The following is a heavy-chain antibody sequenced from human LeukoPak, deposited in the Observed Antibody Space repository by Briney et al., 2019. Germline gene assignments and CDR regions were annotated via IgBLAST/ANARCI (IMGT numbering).Heavy chain of an antibody. CDR2: ISPTGSTT. J-gene: IGHJ4*02. CDR3: ARGPNSNWSGLDF. Sequence: GGSLGLSCTASGFSFSGHWMHWARQLPGKGLVWVSRISPTGSTTSYADSVKGRFTVSRDNAKNTLYLQVNNLRAEDTAVYYCARGPNSNWSGLDFWGQGTLLTVSS. V-gene: IGHV3-74*01. D-gene: IGHD6-6*01. CDR1: GFSFSGHW.